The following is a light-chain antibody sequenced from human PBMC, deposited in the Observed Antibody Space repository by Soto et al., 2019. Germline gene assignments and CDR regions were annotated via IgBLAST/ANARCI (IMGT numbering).Light chain of an antibody. CDR3: QQYGSSTWT. V-gene: IGKV3-20*01. J-gene: IGKJ1*01. CDR2: CXS. CDR1: QSVGRNE. Sequence: EIALTQSPGTISLSPGGRATLSXRASQSVGRNELSRSQQKPGXAPRXXXYCXSGRATGIPDRLSGSGSGTDFTLTISRLEPEDFAVYYCQQYGSSTWTFGQGTKVDIK.